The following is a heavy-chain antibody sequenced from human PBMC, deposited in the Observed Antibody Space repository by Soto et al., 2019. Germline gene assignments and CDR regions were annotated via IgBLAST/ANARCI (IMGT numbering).Heavy chain of an antibody. CDR2: IYWDDSK. CDR3: APAYGGRSLY. J-gene: IGHJ4*02. V-gene: IGHV2-5*02. Sequence: QITLKESGPTLVKPTQTLTLTCTFSGFSLTTDRVGVGWIRQPPGEALEWLAVIYWDDSKTYRPSLESRLTITKDTSKNQVALTMTNMDYLDTATYYCAPAYGGRSLYWGQGSLVTVSP. CDR1: GFSLTTDRVG. D-gene: IGHD1-26*01.